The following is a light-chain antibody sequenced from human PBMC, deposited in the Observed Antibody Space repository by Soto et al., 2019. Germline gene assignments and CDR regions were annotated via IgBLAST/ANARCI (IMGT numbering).Light chain of an antibody. CDR2: AAS. V-gene: IGKV1-39*01. CDR3: QQSYGTPLT. J-gene: IGKJ4*01. Sequence: DMEMTQSPSSLSASVGDRVTITCRASQSISNYLNWYQHKPGKVPKLLIYAASSLQSGVPTRFSGSGSGTYFTLTINSLLPEDFATYCCQQSYGTPLTFGGGTKIEIK. CDR1: QSISNY.